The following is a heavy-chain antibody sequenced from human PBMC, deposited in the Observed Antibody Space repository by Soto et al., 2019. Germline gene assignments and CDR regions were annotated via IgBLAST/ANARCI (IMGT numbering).Heavy chain of an antibody. J-gene: IGHJ5*02. D-gene: IGHD1-26*01. CDR1: GFAFSSFN. CDR3: ARDLLAGQQLVIPWFHP. CDR2: IFTRSSQI. V-gene: IGHV3-21*01. Sequence: PVVSLRLSCTASGFAFSSFNMNWVRQAPGKGLEWVSSIFTRSSQIYYADSVKGRFTISRDDAKNSLFLQMNSLSVEDTAVYYCARDLLAGQQLVIPWFHPWGQGTLVTVS.